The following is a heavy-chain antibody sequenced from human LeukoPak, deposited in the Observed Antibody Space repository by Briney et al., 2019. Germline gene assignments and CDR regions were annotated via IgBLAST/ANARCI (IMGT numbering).Heavy chain of an antibody. CDR1: GGTFSSYA. Sequence: ASVKVSCKASGGTFSSYAISWVRQAPGQGLEWMGGIIPIFGTANYAQKFQGRVTITADESTSTAYMELSSLRSEDTAVYYCARDPSNTSGWYIWFDFWGQGTLVTVSS. CDR2: IIPIFGTA. V-gene: IGHV1-69*13. CDR3: ARDPSNTSGWYIWFDF. J-gene: IGHJ5*01. D-gene: IGHD6-19*01.